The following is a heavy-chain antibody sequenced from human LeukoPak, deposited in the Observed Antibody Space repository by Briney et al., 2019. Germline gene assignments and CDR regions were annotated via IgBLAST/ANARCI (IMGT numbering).Heavy chain of an antibody. V-gene: IGHV1-18*01. CDR3: ARDAGYCSSTSCRVYYYYMDV. Sequence: GASVKVSCKASGYTFTSYGISWVRQARGQGLEWMGWISAYNGNTNYAQKLQGRVTMTTDTSTSTAYMELRSLRSDDTAVYYCARDAGYCSSTSCRVYYYYMDVWGKGTTVTVYS. CDR2: ISAYNGNT. CDR1: GYTFTSYG. J-gene: IGHJ6*03. D-gene: IGHD2-2*01.